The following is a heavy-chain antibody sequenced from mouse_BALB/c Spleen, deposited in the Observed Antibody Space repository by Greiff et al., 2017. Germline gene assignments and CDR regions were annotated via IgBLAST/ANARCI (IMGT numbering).Heavy chain of an antibody. D-gene: IGHD1-1*01. CDR2: INPGSGGT. V-gene: IGHV1-54*03. CDR3: ARGAYGSRRGYFDV. CDR1: GYAFTNYL. J-gene: IGHJ1*01. Sequence: VQLQQSGAELVRPGTSVKVSCKASGYAFTNYLIEWVKQRPGQGLEWIGVINPGSGGTNYNEKFKGKATLTADKSSSTAYMQLSSLTSDDSAVYFCARGAYGSRRGYFDVWGAGTTVTVSS.